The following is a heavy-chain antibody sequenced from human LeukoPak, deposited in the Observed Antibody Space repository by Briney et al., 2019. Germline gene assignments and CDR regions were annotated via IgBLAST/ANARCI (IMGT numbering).Heavy chain of an antibody. CDR2: IKQDGSEK. CDR3: ARDSGGFDY. Sequence: PGGSLRLSCAASGCTFSSYWMTWVRQAPGKGLEWVANIKQDGSEKYSVDSVKGRFTISRDNARSSLYLQMNSLRAEDTALCYCARDSGGFDYWGQGTLVTVSS. J-gene: IGHJ4*02. CDR1: GCTFSSYW. D-gene: IGHD2-8*02. V-gene: IGHV3-7*01.